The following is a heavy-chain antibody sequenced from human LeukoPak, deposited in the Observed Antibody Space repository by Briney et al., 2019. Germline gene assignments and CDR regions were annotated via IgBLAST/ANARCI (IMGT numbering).Heavy chain of an antibody. Sequence: SETLSLTCTVSGGSISSYYWSWIRQPPGKGLEWIGYIYYSGSTNYNPSLKSRVTISVDTSKNQFSLKLSSVTAADTAVYYCARTRDIVVVPEYYFDYWGQGTLVTVSS. CDR2: IYYSGST. CDR3: ARTRDIVVVPEYYFDY. J-gene: IGHJ4*02. D-gene: IGHD2-2*01. CDR1: GGSISSYY. V-gene: IGHV4-59*01.